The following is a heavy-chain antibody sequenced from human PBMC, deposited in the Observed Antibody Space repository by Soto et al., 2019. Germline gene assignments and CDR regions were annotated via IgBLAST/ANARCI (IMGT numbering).Heavy chain of an antibody. D-gene: IGHD3-3*01. CDR2: IHYSGNT. J-gene: IGHJ4*02. CDR1: GGSISNYY. Sequence: SETLSLTCTVSGGSISNYYWSWIRQPPGKGLEWIGYIHYSGNTKYNPSLKSRVTISSDTSKDQFSLKLTSMTAADTAVYYCERVHYDFWSGYFAPLDYWGQGTLVTVSS. V-gene: IGHV4-59*08. CDR3: ERVHYDFWSGYFAPLDY.